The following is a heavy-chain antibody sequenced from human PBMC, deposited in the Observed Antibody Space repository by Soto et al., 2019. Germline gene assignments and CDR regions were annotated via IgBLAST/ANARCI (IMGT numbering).Heavy chain of an antibody. J-gene: IGHJ5*02. CDR2: ISYDGSQE. V-gene: IGHV3-30*18. D-gene: IGHD6-19*01. CDR1: GFTLTNSG. CDR3: AKDLYSSGWYNYFDP. Sequence: QVQLVESGGGVVQPGRSLILSCAASGFTLTNSGMHWVRQVPGKGLEWVAMISYDGSQEHFIDSVKGRFTISRDNSKNTLYLQMNSLRPEDTAVYYCAKDLYSSGWYNYFDPWGQGTLVTVSS.